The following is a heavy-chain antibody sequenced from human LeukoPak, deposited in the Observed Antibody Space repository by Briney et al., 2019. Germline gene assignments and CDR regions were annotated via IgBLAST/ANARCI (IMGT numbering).Heavy chain of an antibody. Sequence: SETLSLTCTVSGGSISSYYWSWIRQPAGKGLEWIGRIYTSGSTNYNTSLKSRVSMSVDTSKNQFSLKLSSVTAADTVVFYCARENSGSYREFDYWGQGTLVTVSS. V-gene: IGHV4-4*07. J-gene: IGHJ4*02. CDR1: GGSISSYY. CDR3: ARENSGSYREFDY. CDR2: IYTSGST. D-gene: IGHD1-26*01.